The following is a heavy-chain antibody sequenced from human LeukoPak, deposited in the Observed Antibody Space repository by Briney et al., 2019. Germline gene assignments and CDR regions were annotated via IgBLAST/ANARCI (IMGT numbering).Heavy chain of an antibody. CDR2: IYYSGST. CDR1: GGSISSSSYY. J-gene: IGHJ6*03. V-gene: IGHV4-39*01. CDR3: ARHLYSSSSRGDYYYYMDV. D-gene: IGHD6-6*01. Sequence: SETLSLTCTVSGGSISSSSYYWGWIRQPPGKGLEWIGCIYYSGSTYYNPSLKSRVTISVDTSKNQFSLKLSSVTAADTAVYYCARHLYSSSSRGDYYYYMDVWGKGTTVTVSS.